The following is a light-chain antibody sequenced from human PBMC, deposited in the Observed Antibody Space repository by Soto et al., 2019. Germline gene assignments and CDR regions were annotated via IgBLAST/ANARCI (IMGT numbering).Light chain of an antibody. J-gene: IGKJ4*01. Sequence: DIQMTQSPSTLSASVGDRVTITCRASQSINNLLAWYQQKPGKAPQVLIYDASSLESGVPSRFSGSGSGTEFTLTISSLRPDDFGTYYCQQYKDSPLTFGGGTKMEIK. CDR2: DAS. CDR1: QSINNL. CDR3: QQYKDSPLT. V-gene: IGKV1-5*01.